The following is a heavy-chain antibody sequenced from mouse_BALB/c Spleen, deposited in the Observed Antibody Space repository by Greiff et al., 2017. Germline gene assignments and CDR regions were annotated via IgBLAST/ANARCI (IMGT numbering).Heavy chain of an antibody. J-gene: IGHJ3*01. V-gene: IGHV1-54*01. CDR2: INPGSGGT. CDR3: ARSGLPRFAY. D-gene: IGHD2-4*01. Sequence: VQLQQSGAELVRPGTSVKVSCKASGYAFTNYLIEWVKQRPGQGLEWIGVINPGSGGTNYNEKFKGKATLTADKSSSTAYMQLSSLTSDDSAVYFCARSGLPRFAYWGQGTLVTVSA. CDR1: GYAFTNYL.